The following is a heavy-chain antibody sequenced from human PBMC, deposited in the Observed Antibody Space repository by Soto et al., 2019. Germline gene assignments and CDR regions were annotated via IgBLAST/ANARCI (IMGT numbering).Heavy chain of an antibody. CDR1: GFTFSGSA. J-gene: IGHJ4*02. V-gene: IGHV3-73*01. CDR3: TRRATVTTFDY. CDR2: IRSKANSYAT. D-gene: IGHD4-17*01. Sequence: GGSLRLSCAASGFTFSGSAMHWVRQASGKGLEWVGRIRSKANSYATAYAASVKGRFTTSRDDSKNTAYLQMTSLKTEDTAVYYCTRRATVTTFDYWGQGTLVTVSS.